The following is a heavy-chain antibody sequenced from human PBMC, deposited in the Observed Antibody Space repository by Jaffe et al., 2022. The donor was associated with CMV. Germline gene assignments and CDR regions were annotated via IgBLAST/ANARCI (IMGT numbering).Heavy chain of an antibody. Sequence: QVQLQESGPGLVKPSETLSLTCTVSGGSISSYYWSWIRQPPGKGLEWIGYIYYSGSTNYNPSLKSRVTISVDTSKNQFSLKLSSVTAADTAVYYCARARRELGKYGMDVWGQGTTVTVSS. CDR2: IYYSGST. CDR3: ARARRELGKYGMDV. D-gene: IGHD1-26*01. V-gene: IGHV4-59*01. CDR1: GGSISSYY. J-gene: IGHJ6*02.